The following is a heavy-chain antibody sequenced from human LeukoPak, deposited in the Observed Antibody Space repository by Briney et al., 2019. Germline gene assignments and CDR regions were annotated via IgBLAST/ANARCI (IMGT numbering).Heavy chain of an antibody. V-gene: IGHV3-11*04. CDR2: ISSISSTI. CDR1: KFTFSDYY. CDR3: ARVWTGQWPPHYYYMDV. D-gene: IGHD6-19*01. Sequence: PGGSLRLSCAASKFTFSDYYMSWIRQAPGKGLEWVSYISSISSTIYYADSAKGRFTISRDNAKNSLYLQMNSLRAEDTAVYYCARVWTGQWPPHYYYMDVWGKGTTVTISS. J-gene: IGHJ6*03.